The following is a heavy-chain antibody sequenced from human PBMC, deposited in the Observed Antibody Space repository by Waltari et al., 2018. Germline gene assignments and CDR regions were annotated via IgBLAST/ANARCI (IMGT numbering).Heavy chain of an antibody. CDR3: ARVGCSSTSCYTPNWFDP. J-gene: IGHJ5*02. V-gene: IGHV4-34*01. Sequence: QVQLQQWGAGLLKPSETLSLTCAVYGGSFSGYYWSWIRQPPGKGLEWIGEINHSGSTNYNPSLKSRVTISVDTSKNQFSLKLSSVTAADTAVYYCARVGCSSTSCYTPNWFDPWGQGTLVTVSS. D-gene: IGHD2-2*02. CDR1: GGSFSGYY. CDR2: INHSGST.